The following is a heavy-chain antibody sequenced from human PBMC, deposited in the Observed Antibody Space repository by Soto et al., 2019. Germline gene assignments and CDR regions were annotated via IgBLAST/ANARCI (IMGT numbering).Heavy chain of an antibody. CDR3: ARGRGARYCSSTSCYEFDY. CDR2: INHSGST. J-gene: IGHJ4*02. Sequence: PSETLSLTCAVYGGSFSGYYWSWIRQPPGKGLEWIGEINHSGSTNYNPSLKSRVTISVDTSKNQFSLKLSSVTAADTAVYYCARGRGARYCSSTSCYEFDYWGQGTLVTVS. V-gene: IGHV4-34*01. D-gene: IGHD2-2*01. CDR1: GGSFSGYY.